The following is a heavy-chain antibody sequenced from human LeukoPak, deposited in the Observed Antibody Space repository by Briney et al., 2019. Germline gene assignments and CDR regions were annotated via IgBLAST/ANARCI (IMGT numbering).Heavy chain of an antibody. D-gene: IGHD2-15*01. CDR2: IRHDGTIK. J-gene: IGHJ4*02. Sequence: GGSLRLSCAASGFTFSNYAMNWVRRAPGKGLEWVAFIRHDGTIKYYADSVKGRFTISRDNSKNTLYLQMNSLRAEDTAVYYCAKDPRSFVGRPPDSWGQGTLVTVSS. CDR1: GFTFSNYA. CDR3: AKDPRSFVGRPPDS. V-gene: IGHV3-30*02.